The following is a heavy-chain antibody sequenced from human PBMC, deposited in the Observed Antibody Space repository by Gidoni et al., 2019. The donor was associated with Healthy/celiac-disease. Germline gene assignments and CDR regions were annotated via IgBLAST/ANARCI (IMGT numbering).Heavy chain of an antibody. Sequence: KVSCKASGGTFSSYANSWVRQAPGQGLEWMGGIIPIFGTANYAQKFQGRVTITADESTSTAYMELSSLRSEDTAVYYCARDWYYYGSGWSHQYFQHWGQGTLVTVSS. D-gene: IGHD3-10*01. CDR3: ARDWYYYGSGWSHQYFQH. V-gene: IGHV1-69*01. CDR2: IIPIFGTA. CDR1: GGTFSSYA. J-gene: IGHJ1*01.